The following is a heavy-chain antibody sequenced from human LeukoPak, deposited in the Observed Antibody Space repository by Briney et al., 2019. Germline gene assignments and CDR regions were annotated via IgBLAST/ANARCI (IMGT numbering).Heavy chain of an antibody. V-gene: IGHV1-8*03. Sequence: ASVKVSCKASGYTFTSYDINWVRQATGQGLEWMGWLSPNSGNTGYAQKFQGRVTITRNTSINTAYMELSSLRSDDTAVYYCARNRRHGLYDSSGYSYYYYYYYMDVWGKGTTVTISS. CDR1: GYTFTSYD. CDR2: LSPNSGNT. J-gene: IGHJ6*03. CDR3: ARNRRHGLYDSSGYSYYYYYYYMDV. D-gene: IGHD3-22*01.